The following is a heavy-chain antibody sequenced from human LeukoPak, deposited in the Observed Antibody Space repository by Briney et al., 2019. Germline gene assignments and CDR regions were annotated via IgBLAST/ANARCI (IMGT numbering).Heavy chain of an antibody. D-gene: IGHD5-12*01. CDR2: ISINGDST. V-gene: IGHV3-64*01. CDR1: GFIFSNYV. Sequence: GGSLRLSCAASGFIFSNYVMHWVRQAPGKGLEYVSAISINGDSTYYANSVKGRFTISRDNSKNTLYLQMGSLRVEDMAVYYCARVGPGGWLPLDYWGQGTLVTVSS. J-gene: IGHJ4*02. CDR3: ARVGPGGWLPLDY.